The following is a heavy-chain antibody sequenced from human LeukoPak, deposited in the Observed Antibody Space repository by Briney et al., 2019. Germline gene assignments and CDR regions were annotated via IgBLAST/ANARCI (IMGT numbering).Heavy chain of an antibody. CDR1: GFTVSNNY. Sequence: GGSLRLSCAASGFTVSNNYMSWVRQAPGRGLEWVSVIHSGGTTNYADSVQGRFTISRDNSKTTVYLHMNSLRAEDMAVYYCARDSDSGYGPFASWGQGTLVTVSS. CDR2: IHSGGTT. J-gene: IGHJ4*02. D-gene: IGHD5-12*01. CDR3: ARDSDSGYGPFAS. V-gene: IGHV3-53*01.